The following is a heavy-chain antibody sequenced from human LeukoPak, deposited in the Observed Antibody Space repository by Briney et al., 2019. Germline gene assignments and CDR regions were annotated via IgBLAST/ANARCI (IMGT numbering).Heavy chain of an antibody. J-gene: IGHJ6*02. D-gene: IGHD1-1*01. CDR1: GFTVSSNY. Sequence: GGSLRLSCAASGFTVSSNYMSWVRQAPGKGPEWVSVIYSGGSTYYADSVKGRFTISRDNSKNTLYLQMNSLRAEDTAVYYCARVGTTSFMEYYGMDVWGQGTTVTVSS. V-gene: IGHV3-66*01. CDR3: ARVGTTSFMEYYGMDV. CDR2: IYSGGST.